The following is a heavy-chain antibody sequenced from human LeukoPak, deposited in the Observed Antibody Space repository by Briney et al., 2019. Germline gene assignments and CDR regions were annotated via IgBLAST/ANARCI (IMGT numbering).Heavy chain of an antibody. V-gene: IGHV1-2*02. D-gene: IGHD3-22*01. CDR1: GYTFTGYY. J-gene: IGHJ5*02. Sequence: SVKVSCKASGYTFTGYYMHWVRQAPGQGLEWMGWINPNSGGTNYAQKFQGRVTMTRDTSISTAYMELSRLRSDDTAVYYCARGVTYYYDSSGYYNWFDPWGQGTLVTVSS. CDR3: ARGVTYYYDSSGYYNWFDP. CDR2: INPNSGGT.